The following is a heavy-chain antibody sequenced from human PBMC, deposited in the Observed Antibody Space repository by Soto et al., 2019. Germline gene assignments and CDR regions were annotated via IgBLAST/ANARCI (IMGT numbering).Heavy chain of an antibody. Sequence: KPSETLSLTCTVSGGSISSYYWSWIRQPAGKGLEWIGRIYTSGSTNYNPSLKSRVTMSVDTSKNQFSLKLSSVTAADTAVYYCARQWLVAVDDAFDIWGQGTMVTVSS. CDR1: GGSISSYY. J-gene: IGHJ3*02. CDR3: ARQWLVAVDDAFDI. CDR2: IYTSGST. D-gene: IGHD6-19*01. V-gene: IGHV4-4*07.